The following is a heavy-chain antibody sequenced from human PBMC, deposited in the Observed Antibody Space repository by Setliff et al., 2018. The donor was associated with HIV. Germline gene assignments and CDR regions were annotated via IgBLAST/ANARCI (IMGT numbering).Heavy chain of an antibody. V-gene: IGHV4-34*01. CDR3: ARGPVIDRNPAGTLTAHYRARFDY. CDR2: INHSGST. CDR1: GVSFSDYF. J-gene: IGHJ4*02. D-gene: IGHD3-9*01. Sequence: TSETLSLTCGVYGVSFSDYFWSWIRQSPGKGLEWIGEINHSGSTNYNPSLKSRVTISVDTSKKQFSLSLSSVTGADTAIYYCARGPVIDRNPAGTLTAHYRARFDYWGQGTLVTVSS.